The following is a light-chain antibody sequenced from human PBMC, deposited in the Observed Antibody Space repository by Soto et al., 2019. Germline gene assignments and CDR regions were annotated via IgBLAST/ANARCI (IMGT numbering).Light chain of an antibody. Sequence: EIVMTQSPATLSVSPGERATLSCRASQSVSSNLAWYQQKPGQAPRLLIYGASTRATGIPARFSGSGSGTEFTLTISSLQSEDFAVYYWQQYNNWPPFWTFGQGTKVEIK. CDR1: QSVSSN. CDR2: GAS. J-gene: IGKJ1*01. V-gene: IGKV3-15*01. CDR3: QQYNNWPPFWT.